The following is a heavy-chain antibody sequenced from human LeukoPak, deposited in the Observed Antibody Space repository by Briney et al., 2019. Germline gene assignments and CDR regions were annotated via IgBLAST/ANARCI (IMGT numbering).Heavy chain of an antibody. Sequence: SETLSLTCTVSGGSISSYYWSWIRQPAVKGLEWIGRIYTSGSTNYNPSLKSRVTMSVDTSKNQFSLKLSSVTAADTAVYYCARATRYDSSGYSFDYWGQGTLVTVSS. D-gene: IGHD3-22*01. CDR3: ARATRYDSSGYSFDY. CDR2: IYTSGST. V-gene: IGHV4-4*07. CDR1: GGSISSYY. J-gene: IGHJ4*02.